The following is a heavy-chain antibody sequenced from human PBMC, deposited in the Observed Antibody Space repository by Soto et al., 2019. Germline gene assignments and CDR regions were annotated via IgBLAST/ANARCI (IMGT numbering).Heavy chain of an antibody. V-gene: IGHV4-39*01. J-gene: IGHJ6*03. CDR1: GGSISSSSYY. D-gene: IGHD6-13*01. CDR3: ARQTFVVGTGYYYYYMDV. Sequence: SETLSLTCTVSGGSISSSSYYWGWIRQPPGKGLEWIGSIYYSGSTYYNPSLKGRVTISVDTSKNQFSLKLSSVTAADTAVYYCARQTFVVGTGYYYYYMDVWGKGTTVTVS. CDR2: IYYSGST.